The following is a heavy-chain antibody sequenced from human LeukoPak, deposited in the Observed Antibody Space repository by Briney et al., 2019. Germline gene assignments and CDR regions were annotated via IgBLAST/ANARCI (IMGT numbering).Heavy chain of an antibody. CDR3: ARKVGEYCGGDCPFQH. D-gene: IGHD2-21*02. Sequence: ASVKVSCKSSGYTFTGYYMHWVRQAPGQGLEWMGWINPNSGGTNYAQKFQGRVTMTRDTSISTAYMELSRLRSDDTAVYYCARKVGEYCGGDCPFQHWGQGTLVTVSS. CDR1: GYTFTGYY. V-gene: IGHV1-2*02. CDR2: INPNSGGT. J-gene: IGHJ1*01.